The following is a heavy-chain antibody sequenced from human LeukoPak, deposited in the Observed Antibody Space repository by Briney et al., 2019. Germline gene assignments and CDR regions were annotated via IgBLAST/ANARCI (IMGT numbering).Heavy chain of an antibody. CDR2: IKQDGSEK. CDR3: ARVLYDFWSNIGPFDY. CDR1: GFTFSSYW. V-gene: IGHV3-7*01. D-gene: IGHD3-3*01. Sequence: GGSLRLSCAASGFTFSSYWMSWVRQAPGKGLEWVANIKQDGSEKYYVDSVKGRFTISRDNAKNSLYLQMNSLRAEDTAVYYCARVLYDFWSNIGPFDYWGQGTLVTVSS. J-gene: IGHJ4*02.